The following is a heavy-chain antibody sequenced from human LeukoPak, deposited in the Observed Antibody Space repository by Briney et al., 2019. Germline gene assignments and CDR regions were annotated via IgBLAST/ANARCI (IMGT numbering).Heavy chain of an antibody. J-gene: IGHJ3*02. CDR1: GGSISSGSYY. CDR2: IYTSGST. V-gene: IGHV4-61*02. CDR3: ARGYYYDSSDDAFDI. D-gene: IGHD3-22*01. Sequence: SETLSLTCTVSGGSISSGSYYWSWIRQPAGKGLEWIGRIYTSGSTNYNPSLKSRVTISVDTSKNQFSLKLSSVTAADTAVYYCARGYYYDSSDDAFDIWGQGTMVTVSS.